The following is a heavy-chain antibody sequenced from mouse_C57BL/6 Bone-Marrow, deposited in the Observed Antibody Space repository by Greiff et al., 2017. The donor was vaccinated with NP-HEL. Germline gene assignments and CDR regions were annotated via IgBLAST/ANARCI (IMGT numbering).Heavy chain of an antibody. D-gene: IGHD3-2*02. CDR1: GFTFSSYG. CDR3: ARHLDSSDY. V-gene: IGHV5-6*01. J-gene: IGHJ2*01. Sequence: EVKLMESGGDLVKPGGSLKLSCAASGFTFSSYGMSWVRQTPDKRLEWVATISSGGSYTYYPDSVKGRCTISRDNAKNTLYLQMSSLKSEDTAMYYCARHLDSSDYWGQGTTLTVSS. CDR2: ISSGGSYT.